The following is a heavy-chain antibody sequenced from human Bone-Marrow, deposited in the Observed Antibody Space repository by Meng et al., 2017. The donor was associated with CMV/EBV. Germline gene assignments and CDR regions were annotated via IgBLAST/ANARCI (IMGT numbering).Heavy chain of an antibody. CDR3: ARHRHSGSFYDAFDI. J-gene: IGHJ3*02. D-gene: IGHD2/OR15-2a*01. CDR1: GYSISSGYY. V-gene: IGHV4-38-2*02. Sequence: SETLSLTCTVSGYSISSGYYWGWVRQPPGKGLEWIGSIYHSGSTYYNPSLKSRVTISVDMSKNQFSLNLMSVTAAATAVYYCARHRHSGSFYDAFDIWGQGTMVTVSS. CDR2: IYHSGST.